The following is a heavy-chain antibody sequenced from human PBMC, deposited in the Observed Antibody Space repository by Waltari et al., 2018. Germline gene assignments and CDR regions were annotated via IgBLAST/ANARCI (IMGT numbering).Heavy chain of an antibody. J-gene: IGHJ4*02. V-gene: IGHV3-21*01. CDR1: AFYFISYS. Sequence: VQLVEFGGGLVKPGVSLRLSCSASAFYFISYSLNCGRKAPGRGRRGFSAMSSGRGNIYYTNSVKGGYTNSRSNAKKEMDVYMSGLRAEDKGVYYSARDARMLYLDYWGKGTLVTVSS. D-gene: IGHD2-8*01. CDR2: MSSGRGNI. CDR3: ARDARMLYLDY.